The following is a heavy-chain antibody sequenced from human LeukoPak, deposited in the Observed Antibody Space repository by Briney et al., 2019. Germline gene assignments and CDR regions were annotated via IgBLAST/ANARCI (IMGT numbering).Heavy chain of an antibody. Sequence: GASVKVSCKASGYTFTGYYMHWVRQAPGQGLEWMGWINPNSGGTNYAQKFQGRVTMTRDTSISTAYMELSRLRSDDTAVYYCARDEEEYSSSSGGVGWFDPWGQGTLVTVSS. J-gene: IGHJ5*02. CDR1: GYTFTGYY. CDR3: ARDEEEYSSSSGGVGWFDP. D-gene: IGHD6-6*01. V-gene: IGHV1-2*02. CDR2: INPNSGGT.